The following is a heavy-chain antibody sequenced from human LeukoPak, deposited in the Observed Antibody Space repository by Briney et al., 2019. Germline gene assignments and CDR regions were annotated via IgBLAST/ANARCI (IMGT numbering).Heavy chain of an antibody. Sequence: ASVKVSCKASGYTFTGYYMHWVRQAPGQGLEWMGWINPNSGGTNYAQKFQGRVTMTRDTSISTAYMELSRLRSDDTAVYYCARDTLPYYYDSSGYCDAFDIWGQGTMVTVSS. D-gene: IGHD3-22*01. CDR3: ARDTLPYYYDSSGYCDAFDI. CDR1: GYTFTGYY. V-gene: IGHV1-2*02. CDR2: INPNSGGT. J-gene: IGHJ3*02.